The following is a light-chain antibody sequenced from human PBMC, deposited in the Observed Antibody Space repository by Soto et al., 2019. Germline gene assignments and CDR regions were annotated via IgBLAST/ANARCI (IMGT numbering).Light chain of an antibody. CDR1: QSVSSY. J-gene: IGKJ3*01. CDR2: DAS. CDR3: QQHSNWLFT. V-gene: IGKV3-11*01. Sequence: EIVLTQSPATLSSSPGERATLSCRASQSVSSYLAWYQQKPGQAPRLLIYDASNRATGIPARFSGSGSGTDFTLTISSLEPEDFAVYYCQQHSNWLFTFGPGTKVDIK.